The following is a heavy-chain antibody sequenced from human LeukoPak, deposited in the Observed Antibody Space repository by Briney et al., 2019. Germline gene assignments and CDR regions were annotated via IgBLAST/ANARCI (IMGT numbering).Heavy chain of an antibody. V-gene: IGHV3-21*01. CDR1: GFTFSSYS. D-gene: IGHD3-22*01. CDR3: AREADYDSGPSDY. CDR2: ISSSSSYI. J-gene: IGHJ4*02. Sequence: GGSLRLSCAASGFTFSSYSMNWVRQAPGKGLEWVSSISSSSSYIYYADSVKGRFTISRDNAKNSLYLQMNSLRAEDTAVYLCAREADYDSGPSDYCGQRTLVTVSS.